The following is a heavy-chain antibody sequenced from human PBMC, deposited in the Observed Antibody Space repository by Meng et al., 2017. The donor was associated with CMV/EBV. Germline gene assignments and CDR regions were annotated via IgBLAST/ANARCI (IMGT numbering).Heavy chain of an antibody. D-gene: IGHD1-7*01. Sequence: QVQLVQSGAEVTKPGSSVKVSCKASGCTCSSYAISWVRLASGQGLEWMGGIIPIFGTANDAQKFQGRVTITADESTSTAYMELSSLRSEDTAVYYCARGSGAGTTWSYFDYWGQGTLVTVSS. J-gene: IGHJ4*02. CDR2: IIPIFGTA. CDR1: GCTCSSYA. V-gene: IGHV1-69*12. CDR3: ARGSGAGTTWSYFDY.